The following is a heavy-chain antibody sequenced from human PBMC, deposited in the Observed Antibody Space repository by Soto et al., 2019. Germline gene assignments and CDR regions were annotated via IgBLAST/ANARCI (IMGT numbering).Heavy chain of an antibody. Sequence: GGSLRLSCAASGFTFSSYEMNWVRQAPGQGLEWVSYISDSGGTVYYADSVKGRFTVSRDNAQNSVYLQMNSLRTEDTAVYYCARDLLHYDFWSGYSDYFYYGMDVCGPGTTLTVSS. D-gene: IGHD3-3*01. CDR3: ARDLLHYDFWSGYSDYFYYGMDV. CDR1: GFTFSSYE. CDR2: ISDSGGTV. J-gene: IGHJ6*02. V-gene: IGHV3-48*03.